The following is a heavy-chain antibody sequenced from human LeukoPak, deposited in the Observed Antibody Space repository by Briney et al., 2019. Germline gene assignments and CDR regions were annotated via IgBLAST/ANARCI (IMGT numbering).Heavy chain of an antibody. CDR1: GYTFTSYA. V-gene: IGHV7-4-1*02. D-gene: IGHD2-2*01. Sequence: ASVKVSCKASGYTFTSYAMNWVRQAPGQGLEWMGWINTNTGNPTYAQGFTGRFVFSLDTSVSTAYLQISSLKAEDTAVYYCARVVPAARDYYYYGMDVWGQGTTVTVSS. J-gene: IGHJ6*02. CDR2: INTNTGNP. CDR3: ARVVPAARDYYYYGMDV.